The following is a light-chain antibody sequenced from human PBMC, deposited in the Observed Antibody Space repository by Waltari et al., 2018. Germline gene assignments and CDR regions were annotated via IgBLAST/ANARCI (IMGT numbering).Light chain of an antibody. CDR3: SSYTSSSTLV. J-gene: IGLJ3*02. CDR2: DDS. Sequence: QSALTQPASVSGSPGQWITISCTGSNSDDATYNYDSWYQQHPGKAPKLMSYDDSKRPSGVSDRCSGSKSGNTASLTISGLQAEDEADYYCSSYTSSSTLVFGGGTKVTVL. V-gene: IGLV2-14*01. CDR1: NSDDATYNY.